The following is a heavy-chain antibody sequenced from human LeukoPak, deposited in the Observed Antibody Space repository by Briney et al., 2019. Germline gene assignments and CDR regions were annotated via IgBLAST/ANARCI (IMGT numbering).Heavy chain of an antibody. CDR2: ISDDGGNT. J-gene: IGHJ4*02. D-gene: IGHD2-2*01. Sequence: GGSLRLSCAASGFTFSSHAMSWVRQAPGKGLEWVSTISDDGGNTYYADSVRGRFTISRDNSKNTLYLQMNSLRAEGTAVYYYAKGSTYSRYGVDYWGQGTLVTVSS. CDR1: GFTFSSHA. CDR3: AKGSTYSRYGVDY. V-gene: IGHV3-23*01.